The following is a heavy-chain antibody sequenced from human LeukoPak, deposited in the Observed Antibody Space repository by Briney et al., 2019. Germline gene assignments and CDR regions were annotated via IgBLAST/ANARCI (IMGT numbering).Heavy chain of an antibody. CDR1: GFTFSSYS. Sequence: PGGSLRLSCAASGFTFSSYSMNWVRQAPGKGLEWVSSISSSSSYIYYADSVKGRFTISRDNAKNSLYLQMNSLRAEDTAVYYCARGEGFGDTAKECFDYWGQGTLVTVSS. CDR3: ARGEGFGDTAKECFDY. J-gene: IGHJ4*02. V-gene: IGHV3-21*01. D-gene: IGHD5-18*01. CDR2: ISSSSSYI.